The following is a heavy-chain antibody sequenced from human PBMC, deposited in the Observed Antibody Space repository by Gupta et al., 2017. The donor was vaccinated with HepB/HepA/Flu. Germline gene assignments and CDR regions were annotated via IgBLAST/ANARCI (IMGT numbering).Heavy chain of an antibody. CDR3: ARDSATGSSLDP. J-gene: IGHJ5*02. CDR1: GFTFSSYT. V-gene: IGHV3-33*01. D-gene: IGHD6-13*01. CDR2: IWYDGSNK. Sequence: QVQLVESGGGVVQPGRSLRLSCAASGFTFSSYTMHWVRQAPGKGLEWVAVIWYDGSNKYYADSVKGRFTISRDNSKNTLYLQMNSLRAEDTAVYYCARDSATGSSLDPWGQGTLVTVSS.